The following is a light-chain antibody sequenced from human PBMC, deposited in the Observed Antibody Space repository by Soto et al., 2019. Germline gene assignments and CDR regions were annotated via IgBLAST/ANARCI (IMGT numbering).Light chain of an antibody. V-gene: IGLV2-23*02. CDR2: EVS. CDR3: CSYAGSSTSRV. CDR1: SSDVGSYNL. J-gene: IGLJ3*02. Sequence: QSALTQPASVSGSPGQSITISCTGTSSDVGSYNLVSWYQQHPGKAPKLMIYEVSKRPSWVSNRFSGSKSGNTASLTISGLQAEDEADYYCCSYAGSSTSRVFGGGTKLTVL.